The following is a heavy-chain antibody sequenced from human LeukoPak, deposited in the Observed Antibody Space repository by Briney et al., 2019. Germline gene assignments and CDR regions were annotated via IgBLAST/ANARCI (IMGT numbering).Heavy chain of an antibody. Sequence: SETLSLTCTVSGGSISSYYWSWIRQPPGKGLEWIGYIYYSGSTNYNPSLKSRVTISVDTSNNQFSLKLSSVTAADTAVYYCARAVMRYYYYMDVWGKGTTVTVSS. J-gene: IGHJ6*03. D-gene: IGHD3-16*01. CDR2: IYYSGST. CDR1: GGSISSYY. CDR3: ARAVMRYYYYMDV. V-gene: IGHV4-59*01.